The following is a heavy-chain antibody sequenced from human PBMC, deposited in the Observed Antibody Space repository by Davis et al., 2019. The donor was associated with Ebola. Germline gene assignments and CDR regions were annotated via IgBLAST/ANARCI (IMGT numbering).Heavy chain of an antibody. J-gene: IGHJ6*03. V-gene: IGHV4-34*01. Sequence: SETLSPTCAVYGGSSSDYYWGWIRQLPGKGLECIASIYFSGRTNYNPSLKSRVTISVDTSKTQFSLKLSSVTAADTAVYYCARQEESYYYHMDVWSKGTTVTVSS. CDR1: GGSSSDYY. CDR2: IYFSGRT. CDR3: ARQEESYYYHMDV.